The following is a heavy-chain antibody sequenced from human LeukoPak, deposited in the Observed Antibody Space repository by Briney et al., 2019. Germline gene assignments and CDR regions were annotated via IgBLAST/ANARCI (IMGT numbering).Heavy chain of an antibody. CDR2: INSDGSST. D-gene: IGHD2-15*01. CDR3: ARVQGCSGGTCYFHY. Sequence: PGGSLRLSCAASGFTFINYWMVCVRQAPGKGLLWVSRINSDGSSTTYADSVKGRFTISRDNAKNTVYLQMNSLRAEDTAVYYCARVQGCSGGTCYFHYWGQGTLVTVSS. CDR1: GFTFINYW. J-gene: IGHJ4*02. V-gene: IGHV3-74*01.